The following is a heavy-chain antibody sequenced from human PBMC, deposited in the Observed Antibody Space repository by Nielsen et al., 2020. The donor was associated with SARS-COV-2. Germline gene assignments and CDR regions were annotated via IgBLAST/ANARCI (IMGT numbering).Heavy chain of an antibody. CDR2: IISST. CDR3: AKRSGYTSGWYGDY. V-gene: IGHV3-23*01. Sequence: GESLKLSCAASGFTFSSYGMSCVRQPPGKGLEWVSAIISSTYYADSVKGRFTVSRDNSKNTLYLQMNSLRAEDTAVYYCAKRSGYTSGWYGDYWGQGTLVTVSS. D-gene: IGHD6-19*01. CDR1: GFTFSSYG. J-gene: IGHJ4*02.